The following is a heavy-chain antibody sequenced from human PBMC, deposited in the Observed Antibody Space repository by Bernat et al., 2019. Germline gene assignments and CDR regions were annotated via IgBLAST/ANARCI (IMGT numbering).Heavy chain of an antibody. V-gene: IGHV3-23*01. CDR1: GIAFGSYA. Sequence: EGQLLESGGGLVQPGGSLRLSCAASGIAFGSYAMTWVRQAPGKGVEWVSAMSGSGRSTFDADSFQGQFTISRDNSKNTLSLQMDNLGVDDTAVYYGAKGGVGHSYDHWFDPWGQGTLVTVSS. CDR3: AKGGVGHSYDHWFDP. D-gene: IGHD5-18*01. CDR2: MSGSGRST. J-gene: IGHJ5*02.